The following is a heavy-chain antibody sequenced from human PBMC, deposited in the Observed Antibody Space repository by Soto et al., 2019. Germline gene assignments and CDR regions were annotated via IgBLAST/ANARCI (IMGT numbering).Heavy chain of an antibody. Sequence: ESGGGVVQPGRSLRLSCAASGFTFSSYGMHWVRQAPGKGLEWVAVIWYDGSNKYYADSVKGRFTISRDNSKNTLYLQMNSLRAEDTAEYYCARDGYCSGGSCYSVPVFDYWGQGTLVTVSS. D-gene: IGHD2-15*01. CDR2: IWYDGSNK. J-gene: IGHJ4*02. V-gene: IGHV3-33*01. CDR1: GFTFSSYG. CDR3: ARDGYCSGGSCYSVPVFDY.